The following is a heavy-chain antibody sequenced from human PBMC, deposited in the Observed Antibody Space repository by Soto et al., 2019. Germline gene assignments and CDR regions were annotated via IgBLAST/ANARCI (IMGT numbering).Heavy chain of an antibody. V-gene: IGHV4-34*01. CDR3: ARIRSGRIAVAGFGVDY. CDR2: INHSGST. D-gene: IGHD6-19*01. Sequence: SETLSLTCAVYGGSFSGYYWSWIRQPPGKGLDWIGEINHSGSTNYIPSLKSRVTISVDTSKNQFSLKLSSVTAADTAVYYCARIRSGRIAVAGFGVDYWGQGTLVTVLL. CDR1: GGSFSGYY. J-gene: IGHJ4*02.